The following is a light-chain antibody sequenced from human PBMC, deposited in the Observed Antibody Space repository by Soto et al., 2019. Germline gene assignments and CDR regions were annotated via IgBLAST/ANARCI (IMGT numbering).Light chain of an antibody. V-gene: IGKV3-20*01. CDR3: QQFGTSPT. CDR2: GAS. CDR1: QSVSSSY. J-gene: IGKJ4*01. Sequence: EIVLTQSPGTLSLSPGERATLSCRASQSVSSSYLAWYQQKPGQAPRLLIYGASSRATGIPDRFSGSESGTDFTLTISRLEPEDFAVYYCQQFGTSPTFGGGTKVDIK.